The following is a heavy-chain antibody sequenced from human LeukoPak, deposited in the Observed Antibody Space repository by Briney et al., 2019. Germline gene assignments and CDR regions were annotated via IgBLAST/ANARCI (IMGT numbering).Heavy chain of an antibody. J-gene: IGHJ4*02. V-gene: IGHV1-8*01. CDR1: GYTFTSYD. D-gene: IGHD7-27*01. CDR3: ARGPPDTGDFDY. Sequence: ASVKVSCKASGYTFTSYDFNWVRQATGQGLEWMGWMSPKSGDTGYAQKFQGRVTMTRDTSTSTAYMELSSLRSEDTAVYYCARGPPDTGDFDYWGQGTPVTVSS. CDR2: MSPKSGDT.